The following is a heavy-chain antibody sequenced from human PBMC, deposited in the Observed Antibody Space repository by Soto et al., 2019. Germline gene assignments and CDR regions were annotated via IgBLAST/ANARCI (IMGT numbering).Heavy chain of an antibody. CDR2: INPNGGGT. Sequence: EASVKVSCKASGYTFTGYYMHWVRQAPGQGLEWMGWINPNGGGTNYAQKFQGWATMTRDTSINTAYMELSRLRSDDTAVYYCARGLSSSPPYYYGMDVWGQGTTVTVSS. D-gene: IGHD6-6*01. CDR1: GYTFTGYY. V-gene: IGHV1-2*04. J-gene: IGHJ6*02. CDR3: ARGLSSSPPYYYGMDV.